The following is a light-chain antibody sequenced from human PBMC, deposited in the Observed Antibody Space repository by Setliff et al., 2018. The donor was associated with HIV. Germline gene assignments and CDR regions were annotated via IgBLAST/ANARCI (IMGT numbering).Light chain of an antibody. J-gene: IGLJ1*01. CDR3: SSYAGSNNRYV. Sequence: QSVLAQPASVSGSPGQSITISCTGTSNDVGRYDLVSWYQQHPGKAPKLMIYEVSKRPSGVPDRFSGSKSGNTASLTVSGLQAEDEADYYCSSYAGSNNRYVFGTGTKV. CDR2: EVS. CDR1: SNDVGRYDL. V-gene: IGLV2-8*01.